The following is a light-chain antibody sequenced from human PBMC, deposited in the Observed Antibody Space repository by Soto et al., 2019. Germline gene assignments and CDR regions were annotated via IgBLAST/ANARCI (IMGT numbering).Light chain of an antibody. CDR2: GAS. CDR1: QSVSSS. Sequence: EIVMTQSPATLSVSPGERATLSCRASQSVSSSLAWYQQKPGQAPRLLIYGASTRATGIPARFSGSGSGTEFTLTISSLQSEDFAVYYCQQYQSLPFTFGPGTKVHI. V-gene: IGKV3-15*01. J-gene: IGKJ3*01. CDR3: QQYQSLPFT.